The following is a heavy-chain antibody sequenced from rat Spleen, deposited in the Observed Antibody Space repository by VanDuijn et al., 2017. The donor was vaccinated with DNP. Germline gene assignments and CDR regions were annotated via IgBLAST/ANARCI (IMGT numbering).Heavy chain of an antibody. J-gene: IGHJ2*01. Sequence: EVQLVESGGGLVQPGRSLKLSCIASGFTFNNYYMTWIRQVPGPGLEWVASISNGGGSTYYPDSVKGRFTISRDNAKNTLQLQMNNLRSEDTATYYCARDAGGPFDYWGQGVMVTVSS. CDR1: GFTFNNYY. D-gene: IGHD1-11*01. CDR3: ARDAGGPFDY. V-gene: IGHV5-31*01. CDR2: ISNGGGST.